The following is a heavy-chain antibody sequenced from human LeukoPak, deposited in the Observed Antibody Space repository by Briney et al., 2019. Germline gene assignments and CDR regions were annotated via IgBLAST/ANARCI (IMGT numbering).Heavy chain of an antibody. Sequence: SETLSLTCAVYGGSFSGYYWSWIRQPPGKGLEWIGEINHSGSTNYNPSLKSRVTISVDTSKNQFSLKLSSVTAADTAAYYCARQAMYSSGWYRGNWFDPWGQGTLVTVSS. J-gene: IGHJ5*02. CDR2: INHSGST. CDR3: ARQAMYSSGWYRGNWFDP. CDR1: GGSFSGYY. V-gene: IGHV4-34*01. D-gene: IGHD6-19*01.